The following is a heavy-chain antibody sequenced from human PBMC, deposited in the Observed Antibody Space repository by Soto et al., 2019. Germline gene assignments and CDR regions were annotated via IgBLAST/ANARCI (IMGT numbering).Heavy chain of an antibody. J-gene: IGHJ4*02. CDR1: GYTFTGYY. V-gene: IGHV1-2*04. CDR2: INPNSGGT. CDR3: ARSLYYDSTPSPH. D-gene: IGHD3-22*01. Sequence: ASVKVSCKASGYTFTGYYMHWVRQAPGQGLEWMGWINPNSGGTNYAQKFQGWVTMTRDTSISTAYMELSRLRSEDTAVYYCARSLYYDSTPSPHWGQGTLVTVPQ.